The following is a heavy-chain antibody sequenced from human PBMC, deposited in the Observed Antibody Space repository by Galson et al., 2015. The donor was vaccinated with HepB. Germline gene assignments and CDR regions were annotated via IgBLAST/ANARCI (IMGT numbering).Heavy chain of an antibody. J-gene: IGHJ4*02. V-gene: IGHV1-18*04. CDR2: VSTYNGDT. D-gene: IGHD6-13*01. Sequence: SVKVSCKASGYTFTDYHISWVRQAPGQGLEWMGWVSTYNGDTNFAHKFQGRVTMTTDTYTNTAYMELTSLIHDDTAVYYCARVLASSSWYYLPLLDFWGQGTLVTVSS. CDR1: GYTFTDYH. CDR3: ARVLASSSWYYLPLLDF.